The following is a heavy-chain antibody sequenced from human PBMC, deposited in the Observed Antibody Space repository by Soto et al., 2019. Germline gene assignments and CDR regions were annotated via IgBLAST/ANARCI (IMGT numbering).Heavy chain of an antibody. CDR2: IWHDGSRK. J-gene: IGHJ6*02. Sequence: QVQLVESGGGVVQPGRSLRLSCAASGFTFSTYGMHWVRQAPGKGLEWVAVIWHDGSRKHYADSVRGRFTISRDNSKNTHYLQMNSLRAEDTAVYYCARDLDTALGYYYYYGMDVWGQGTTVTVSS. V-gene: IGHV3-33*01. CDR3: ARDLDTALGYYYYYGMDV. CDR1: GFTFSTYG. D-gene: IGHD5-18*01.